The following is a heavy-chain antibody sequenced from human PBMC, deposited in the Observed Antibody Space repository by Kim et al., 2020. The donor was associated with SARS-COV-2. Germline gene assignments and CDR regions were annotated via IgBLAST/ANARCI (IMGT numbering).Heavy chain of an antibody. J-gene: IGHJ4*02. V-gene: IGHV3-23*03. CDR2: T. Sequence: TSYIDPVKGRFTVSRDNSKTTLYLQMNSLRAEDTAVYYCAKHYGNYFDYWGQGTLVTVSS. CDR3: AKHYGNYFDY. D-gene: IGHD3-16*01.